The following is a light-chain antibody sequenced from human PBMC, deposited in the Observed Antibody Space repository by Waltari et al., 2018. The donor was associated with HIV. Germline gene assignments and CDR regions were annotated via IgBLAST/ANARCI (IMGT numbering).Light chain of an antibody. CDR3: QVWDNNNAV. CDR1: KVAGKL. Sequence: SYLLAQPPSMPVSPQQTAIIACSVVKVAGKLICWYQQRPGQSPVMVMYQDTERPSGVPERFSGSISGDTASLTISGTQPLDEADYYCQVWDNNNAVFGGGTKLTVL. J-gene: IGLJ2*01. V-gene: IGLV3-1*01. CDR2: QDT.